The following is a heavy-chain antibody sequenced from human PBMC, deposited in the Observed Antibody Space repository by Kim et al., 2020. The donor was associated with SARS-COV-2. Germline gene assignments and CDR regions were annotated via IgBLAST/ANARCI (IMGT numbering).Heavy chain of an antibody. CDR3: ARRHSGGYYYDS. J-gene: IGHJ5*01. CDR2: IYPDGSDT. CDR1: GYSCTNYW. D-gene: IGHD3-22*01. V-gene: IGHV5-51*01. Sequence: GESLKISCKASGYSCTNYWIDWVRQMPGNGLEWMGIIYPDGSDTRYSPSFQGQVTFSADKSISTAYLQWSSLRASDTAIYYCARRHSGGYYYDSWGQGTLITVSS.